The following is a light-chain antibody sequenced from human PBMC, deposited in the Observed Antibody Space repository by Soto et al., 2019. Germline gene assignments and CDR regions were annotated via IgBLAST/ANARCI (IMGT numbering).Light chain of an antibody. J-gene: IGKJ2*01. Sequence: AIRMTQSPSSLSASTGDRVTITCRASQGISSYLAWYQQKPGKAPKLLIYAASTLQSGVPSRFSGSASGTDFTLTISCLQSEDFATYYCQQYYSYPHTFGQGTKLEIK. V-gene: IGKV1-8*01. CDR2: AAS. CDR3: QQYYSYPHT. CDR1: QGISSY.